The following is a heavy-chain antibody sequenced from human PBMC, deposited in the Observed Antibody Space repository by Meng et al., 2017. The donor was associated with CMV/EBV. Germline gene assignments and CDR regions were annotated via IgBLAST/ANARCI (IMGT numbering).Heavy chain of an antibody. CDR3: AREWTYNWNYRGWFDP. J-gene: IGHJ5*02. CDR2: TYYRSKWYN. D-gene: IGHD1-7*01. CDR1: GDSVSSNSAA. Sequence: SETLSLTCAISGDSVSSNSAAWNWIRQSPSRGLEWLGRTYYRSKWYNDYAVSVKSRITINPATSKNQFSLQPNSVTPEDTAVYYCAREWTYNWNYRGWFDPWGQGTLVTVSS. V-gene: IGHV6-1*01.